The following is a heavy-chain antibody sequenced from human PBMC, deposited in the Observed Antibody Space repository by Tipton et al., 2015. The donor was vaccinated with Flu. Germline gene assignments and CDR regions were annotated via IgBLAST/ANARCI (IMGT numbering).Heavy chain of an antibody. V-gene: IGHV3-53*01. CDR1: GFSVSSNH. D-gene: IGHD2-2*01. Sequence: GSLRLSCGVSGFSVSSNHMTWVRQAPGKGLEWVSVIYSGGSTYSADSVKGRFTISRDNSKNTLYLQMNSLRAEDTAVYYCARGRGYCITTTCLLPFDFWGQGTLVTVSS. J-gene: IGHJ4*02. CDR3: ARGRGYCITTTCLLPFDF. CDR2: IYSGGST.